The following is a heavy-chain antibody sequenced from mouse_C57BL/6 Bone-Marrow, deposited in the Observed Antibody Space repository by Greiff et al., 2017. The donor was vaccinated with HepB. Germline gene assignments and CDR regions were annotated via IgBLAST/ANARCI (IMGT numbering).Heavy chain of an antibody. V-gene: IGHV10-3*01. CDR3: VRSTMVTTSFAY. CDR1: GFTFNTYA. CDR2: IRSKSSNYAT. D-gene: IGHD2-2*01. Sequence: EVQLVESGGGLVQPKGSLKLSCAASGFTFNTYAMHWVRQAPGKGLEWVARIRSKSSNYATYYADSVKDRFTISRDDSQSMLYLQMNNLKTEDTAMYDCVRSTMVTTSFAYWGQGTLVTVSA. J-gene: IGHJ3*01.